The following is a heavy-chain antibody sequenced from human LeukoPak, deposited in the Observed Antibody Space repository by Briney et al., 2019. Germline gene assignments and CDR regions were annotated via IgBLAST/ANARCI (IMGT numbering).Heavy chain of an antibody. D-gene: IGHD2-8*01. Sequence: SPSETLSLTRAVSGYSISSGYYWGWIRQPPGKGLEWIGSIYHSGSTYYNPSLKSRVTISVDTSKNQFSLKLSSVTAADTAVYYCARGIVLMVYAWGQGTLVTVSS. CDR2: IYHSGST. J-gene: IGHJ5*02. V-gene: IGHV4-38-2*01. CDR1: GYSISSGYY. CDR3: ARGIVLMVYA.